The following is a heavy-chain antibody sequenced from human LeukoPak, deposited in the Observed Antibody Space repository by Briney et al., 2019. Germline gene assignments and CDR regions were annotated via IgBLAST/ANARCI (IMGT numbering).Heavy chain of an antibody. Sequence: GESLKISCKASGYTFTGYYMHWVRQAPGQGLEWMGWINPNSGVTNYAQKFQGRVTMTRDTSISTAYMELSRLRSDDTAVYYCATRSTYYYDSSGYYADAFDIWGQGTMVTVSS. V-gene: IGHV1-2*02. CDR3: ATRSTYYYDSSGYYADAFDI. J-gene: IGHJ3*02. D-gene: IGHD3-22*01. CDR2: INPNSGVT. CDR1: GYTFTGYY.